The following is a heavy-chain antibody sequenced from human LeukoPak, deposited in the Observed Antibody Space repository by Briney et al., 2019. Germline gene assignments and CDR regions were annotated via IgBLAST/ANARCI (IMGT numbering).Heavy chain of an antibody. J-gene: IGHJ4*02. V-gene: IGHV3-21*01. D-gene: IGHD3-16*02. Sequence: GGSLRLSCAASGFTFSSYSMNWVRQAPGKGLEWVSSISSSSSYIYYADSVKGRSTISRDNAKNSLYLQMNSLRAEDTAVYYCARAQRIMITFGGVIVFDYWGQGTLVTVSS. CDR2: ISSSSSYI. CDR1: GFTFSSYS. CDR3: ARAQRIMITFGGVIVFDY.